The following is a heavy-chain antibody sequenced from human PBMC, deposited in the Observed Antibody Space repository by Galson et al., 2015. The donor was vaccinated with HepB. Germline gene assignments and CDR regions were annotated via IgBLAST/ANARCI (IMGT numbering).Heavy chain of an antibody. V-gene: IGHV4-34*01. CDR1: GGSFSGYF. J-gene: IGHJ4*02. CDR3: ARVTPLATSGFYRRIYYFDY. Sequence: SETLSLTCAVYGGSFSGYFWSWIRQSPGKGLEWIGEINHSGSTNYNPSLKSRVTISVDTSKNQFSLKLNSVTAADTSVYYCARVTPLATSGFYRRIYYFDYWGQGTLVTVSS. CDR2: INHSGST. D-gene: IGHD3-22*01.